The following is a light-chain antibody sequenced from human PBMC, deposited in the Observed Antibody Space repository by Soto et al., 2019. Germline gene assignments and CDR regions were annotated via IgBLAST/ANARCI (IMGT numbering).Light chain of an antibody. CDR3: SSYSSSTTVV. J-gene: IGLJ2*01. V-gene: IGLV2-14*01. Sequence: SVLTKPASVSGSPGQSITISCTGTSSDVGGYNYVSWYQQHPGKAPKLMIFDVSDRPSGVSNRFSGSKSGNTASLTISGLQAEDEADYHCSSYSSSTTVVFGGGTKVTVL. CDR2: DVS. CDR1: SSDVGGYNY.